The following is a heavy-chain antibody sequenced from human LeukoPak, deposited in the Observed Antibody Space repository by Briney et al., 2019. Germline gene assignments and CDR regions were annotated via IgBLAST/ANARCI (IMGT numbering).Heavy chain of an antibody. Sequence: GGSLRLSCAASGFTFSNYWIHWVRQAPGKGLVWVSRIDNAGSITTYADSVKGRFTISRDNAENTLYLQMNSLRVEDTAVYYCTSRDFWSGYPIFDYWGQGTLVTVSS. CDR2: IDNAGSIT. D-gene: IGHD3-3*01. CDR3: TSRDFWSGYPIFDY. CDR1: GFTFSNYW. J-gene: IGHJ4*02. V-gene: IGHV3-74*03.